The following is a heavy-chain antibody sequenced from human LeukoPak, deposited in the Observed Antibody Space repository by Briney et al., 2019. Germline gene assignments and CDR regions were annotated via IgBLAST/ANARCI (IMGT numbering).Heavy chain of an antibody. J-gene: IGHJ4*02. D-gene: IGHD2-2*01. CDR3: ARPRGYCSSTSCPLDY. CDR1: GYSFTTYW. Sequence: GESLKISCKASGYSFTTYWIGWVRQMPGKGLEWMGIIYPADSTAHYSPSFQGQVTISVDKSINTAYLQWSRLKASDTAMYYCARPRGYCSSTSCPLDYWGQGTLVTVSS. V-gene: IGHV5-51*01. CDR2: IYPADSTA.